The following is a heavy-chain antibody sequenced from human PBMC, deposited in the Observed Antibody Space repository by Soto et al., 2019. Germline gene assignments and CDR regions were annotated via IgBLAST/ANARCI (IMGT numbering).Heavy chain of an antibody. J-gene: IGHJ6*02. CDR2: IYYSGST. CDR3: ARDLRFVVVVAATRGPGHYYYGMDV. V-gene: IGHV4-59*01. D-gene: IGHD2-15*01. Sequence: SETLSLTCTVSGGSISSYYWSWIRQPPGKGLEWIGYIYYSGSTNYNPSLKSRVTISVDTSKNQFSLKVSSVTAPDTAVYYCARDLRFVVVVAATRGPGHYYYGMDVWGQGTPVTVSS. CDR1: GGSISSYY.